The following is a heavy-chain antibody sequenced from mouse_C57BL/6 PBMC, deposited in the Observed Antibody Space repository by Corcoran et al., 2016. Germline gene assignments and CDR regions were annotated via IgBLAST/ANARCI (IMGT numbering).Heavy chain of an antibody. CDR3: ARLGTGSYYYDY. V-gene: IGHV1-26*01. J-gene: IGHJ2*01. Sequence: EVQLQQSGPELVKPGASVKISCKASGYTFTDYYLNWVKQSHGKSLEWIGDSNPNNGGTSYNQKFKGKATLTVDKSSSTAYMELRSLTSEDSAVYYCARLGTGSYYYDYWGQGTTLTVSS. CDR2: SNPNNGGT. D-gene: IGHD3-3*01. CDR1: GYTFTDYY.